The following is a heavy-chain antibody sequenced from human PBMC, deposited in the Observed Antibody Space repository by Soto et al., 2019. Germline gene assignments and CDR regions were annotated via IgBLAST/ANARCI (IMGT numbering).Heavy chain of an antibody. J-gene: IGHJ5*02. V-gene: IGHV4-39*01. Sequence: SETLSLTCTVSGGSISSSSYYWGWIRQPPGKGLEWIGSIYYSGSTYYNPSLKSRVTISVDTSKNQFSRKLSSVTAADTAVYYCSRAVLRFLAWPQGFDPWGQGTLVTVSS. CDR2: IYYSGST. CDR1: GGSISSSSYY. CDR3: SRAVLRFLAWPQGFDP. D-gene: IGHD3-3*01.